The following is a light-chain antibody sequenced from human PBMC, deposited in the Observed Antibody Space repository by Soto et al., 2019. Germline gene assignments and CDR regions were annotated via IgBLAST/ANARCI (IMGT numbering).Light chain of an antibody. J-gene: IGKJ4*01. Sequence: DIQLTQSPSFLSASVGDRVTITCRTSQDISSYLAWYQQKPGKAPQLLISAPSTLQSGVPSRFSGSGSGTDFTLSPSSLQPDDFAIYYCLHLTRYPLSFGGGTTVQI. CDR1: QDISSY. CDR3: LHLTRYPLS. CDR2: APS. V-gene: IGKV1-9*01.